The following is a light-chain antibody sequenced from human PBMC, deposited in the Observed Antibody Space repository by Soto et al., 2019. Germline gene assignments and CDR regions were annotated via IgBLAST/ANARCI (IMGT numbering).Light chain of an antibody. V-gene: IGKV1-5*03. CDR3: QQYNAA. J-gene: IGKJ5*01. CDR1: QSISRW. Sequence: DILMTHSPTTLSACVADIVTITCRASQSISRWLAWYQQKPGKAPKLLIYQASTLEAGVPSRFSGTGSGTEFTLTISSLQPDDFATYYCQQYNAAFGQGTRLGIK. CDR2: QAS.